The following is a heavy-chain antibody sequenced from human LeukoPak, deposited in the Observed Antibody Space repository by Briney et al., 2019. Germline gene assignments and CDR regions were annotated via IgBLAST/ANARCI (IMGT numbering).Heavy chain of an antibody. CDR2: INLRGST. CDR1: GGSFNDYY. CDR3: ARWGDYVWGTYRLYYFDY. Sequence: SETLSLTCAVYGGSFNDYYWNWIRQPPGKGLEWIGEINLRGSTTYNPSLKSRVTISLDESKNQFSLKLSSVTAADTAVYYCARWGDYVWGTYRLYYFDYWGQGTLVTVSS. D-gene: IGHD3-16*02. V-gene: IGHV4-34*01. J-gene: IGHJ4*02.